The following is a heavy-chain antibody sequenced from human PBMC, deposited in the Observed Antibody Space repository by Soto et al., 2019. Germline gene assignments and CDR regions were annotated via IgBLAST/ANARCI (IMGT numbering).Heavy chain of an antibody. J-gene: IGHJ2*01. CDR3: ARERGNGDYEWVGWYFDL. D-gene: IGHD4-17*01. Sequence: QVQLQESGPGLVKPSQTLSLTCTVSGGSISSGGYYWSWIRQHPGKGLEWIGYIYYSGSTYYNPSLKGRVTISVDTSKNQFSLKLSSVTAADTAVYYCARERGNGDYEWVGWYFDLWGRGTLVTVSS. CDR1: GGSISSGGYY. V-gene: IGHV4-31*03. CDR2: IYYSGST.